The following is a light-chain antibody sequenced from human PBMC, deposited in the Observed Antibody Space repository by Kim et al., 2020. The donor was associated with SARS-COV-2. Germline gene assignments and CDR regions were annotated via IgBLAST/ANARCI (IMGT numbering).Light chain of an antibody. J-gene: IGLJ2*01. CDR1: SLRSYY. V-gene: IGLV3-19*01. Sequence: SSELTQDPAVSVALGQTVRITCQGDSLRSYYATWYQQKPRQAPLLVIFGRNNRPSGIPDRFSGSTSGNTASLTISGAQAEDDADFYCQSRDSGGNVVFGGGTQLTVL. CDR2: GRN. CDR3: QSRDSGGNVV.